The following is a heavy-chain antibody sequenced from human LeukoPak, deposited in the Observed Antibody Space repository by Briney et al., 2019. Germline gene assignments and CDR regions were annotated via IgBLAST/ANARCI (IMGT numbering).Heavy chain of an antibody. CDR3: ARETLSGSFSYFDY. CDR2: INHSGST. D-gene: IGHD1-26*01. Sequence: PSETLSLTCAVYGGSFSGYYWSWIRQPPGKGLEWIGEINHSGSTNYNPSLKSRVTISVDTSKNQFSLKLSSVTAADTAVYYCARETLSGSFSYFDYWGQGTLVTVSS. CDR1: GGSFSGYY. J-gene: IGHJ4*02. V-gene: IGHV4-34*01.